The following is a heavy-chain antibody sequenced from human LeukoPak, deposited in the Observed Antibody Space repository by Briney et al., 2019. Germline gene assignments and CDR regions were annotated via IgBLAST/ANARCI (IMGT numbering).Heavy chain of an antibody. J-gene: IGHJ4*02. CDR1: GFTFSSYA. D-gene: IGHD3-10*01. CDR3: AKDGGEYGSGSYFYPDY. V-gene: IGHV3-30*04. CDR2: ISYDGSNK. Sequence: AGGSLRLSCAASGFTFSSYAMHWVRQAPGKGLEWVAVISYDGSNKYYADSVKGRFTISRDNSKNTLYLQMNSLRTEDTALYYCAKDGGEYGSGSYFYPDYWGQGTLVTVSS.